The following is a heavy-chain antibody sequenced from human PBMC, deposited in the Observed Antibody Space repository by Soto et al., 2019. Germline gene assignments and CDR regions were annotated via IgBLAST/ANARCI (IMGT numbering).Heavy chain of an antibody. CDR3: ARGIVVVPAAIRYYYYYGMDV. D-gene: IGHD2-2*02. Sequence: ASVKVSCKASGYTFTSYGISWVRQAPGQGLEWMGWISAYNGNTNYAQKLQGRVTMTTDTSTSTAYMELRSLRSDDTAVYYCARGIVVVPAAIRYYYYYGMDVWGQGTTVTVS. J-gene: IGHJ6*02. CDR1: GYTFTSYG. CDR2: ISAYNGNT. V-gene: IGHV1-18*01.